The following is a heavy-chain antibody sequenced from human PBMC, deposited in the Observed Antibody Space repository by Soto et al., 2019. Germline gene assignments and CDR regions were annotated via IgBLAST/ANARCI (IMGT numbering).Heavy chain of an antibody. J-gene: IGHJ4*01. Sequence: GGSLRLSCAASGFTFSSYWMSWVRQAPGKGLEWVANIKQDGSEKYYVDSVKGRFTISRDNAKNSLYLQMNSLRAEDTAVYYCARVHPADVLLWFGDLLMSLGYWGSRTLVTVSS. V-gene: IGHV3-7*04. CDR1: GFTFSSYW. D-gene: IGHD3-10*01. CDR2: IKQDGSEK. CDR3: ARVHPADVLLWFGDLLMSLGY.